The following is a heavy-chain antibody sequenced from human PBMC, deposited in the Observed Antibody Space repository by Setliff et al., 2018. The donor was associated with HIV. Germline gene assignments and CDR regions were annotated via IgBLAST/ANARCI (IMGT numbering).Heavy chain of an antibody. CDR2: ISSYNGNT. D-gene: IGHD6-19*01. CDR3: ARVSRSGWFFDW. Sequence: ASVKVSCKASGYNFSSNGISWVRQAPGQGLEWMGWISSYNGNTKYAQKVQDRVTMTKDTSTSTAYMELRSLRSDDTAVYYCARVSRSGWFFDWWGQGSQVTVSS. J-gene: IGHJ4*02. CDR1: GYNFSSNG. V-gene: IGHV1-18*01.